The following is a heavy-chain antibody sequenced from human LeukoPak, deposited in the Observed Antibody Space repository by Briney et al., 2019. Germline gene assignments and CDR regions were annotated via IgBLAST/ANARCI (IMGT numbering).Heavy chain of an antibody. D-gene: IGHD3-22*01. CDR2: MNPNSGNT. V-gene: IGHV1-8*01. Sequence: GASVKVSCKASGYTFTSYDINWVRQATGQGLEWMGWMNPNSGNTGYAQKFQGRVTMTRYTSISTAYMELSSLRSEDTAVYYCARGTIDYYDSSGYFVFDYWGQGTLVTVSS. J-gene: IGHJ4*02. CDR3: ARGTIDYYDSSGYFVFDY. CDR1: GYTFTSYD.